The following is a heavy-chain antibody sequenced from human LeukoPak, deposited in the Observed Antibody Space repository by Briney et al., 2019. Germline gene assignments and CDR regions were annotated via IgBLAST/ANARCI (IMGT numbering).Heavy chain of an antibody. CDR3: ARVLRYCSGGNCYSGGLGYMDV. Sequence: GGSLRLSCAASGFTFDDYGMSWVRQAPGKGLEWVSGINWNGGSTGYADSVKGRFTISRDNAKNSLFLQMNSLRAEDTAVYYCARVLRYCSGGNCYSGGLGYMDVWGKGTTVTISS. J-gene: IGHJ6*03. CDR1: GFTFDDYG. D-gene: IGHD2-15*01. V-gene: IGHV3-20*04. CDR2: INWNGGST.